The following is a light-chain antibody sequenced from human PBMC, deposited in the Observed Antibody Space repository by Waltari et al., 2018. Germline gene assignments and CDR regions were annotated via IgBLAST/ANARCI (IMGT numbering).Light chain of an antibody. Sequence: SYELTQPPSVSVSPGQTARLTCFGDTLPKHYAYWYQQKPGQAPVLVIYKDSERPSGIPGRCSGSSSGTTVTLTISGVQAEDEADYYCQSADNSGTYVLFGGGTKVTVL. CDR2: KDS. CDR1: TLPKHY. V-gene: IGLV3-25*03. CDR3: QSADNSGTYVL. J-gene: IGLJ3*02.